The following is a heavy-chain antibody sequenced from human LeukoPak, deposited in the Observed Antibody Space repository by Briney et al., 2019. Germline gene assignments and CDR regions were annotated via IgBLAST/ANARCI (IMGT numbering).Heavy chain of an antibody. CDR3: ARGWRWLQFS. V-gene: IGHV4-4*02. J-gene: IGHJ4*02. CDR2: INHSGST. D-gene: IGHD5-24*01. Sequence: SETLSLTCAVSGGSISSSKWWSWVRQPPGKGLEWIGEINHSGSTNYNPSLKSRVTISVDTSKNQFSLKLSSVTAADTAVYYCARGWRWLQFSWGQGTLVTVSS. CDR1: GGSISSSKW.